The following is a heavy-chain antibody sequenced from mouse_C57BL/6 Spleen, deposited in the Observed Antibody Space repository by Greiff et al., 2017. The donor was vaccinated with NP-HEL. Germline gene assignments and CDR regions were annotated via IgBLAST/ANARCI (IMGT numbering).Heavy chain of an antibody. CDR3: ARDYGNYGY. CDR1: GYAFSSSW. J-gene: IGHJ3*01. Sequence: VKLLESGPELVKPGASVKISCKASGYAFSSSWMNWVKQRPGKGLEWIGRIYPGDGDTNYNGKFKGKATLTADKSSSTAYMQLSSLTSEDSAVYFCARDYGNYGYWGQGTLVTVSA. CDR2: IYPGDGDT. V-gene: IGHV1-82*01. D-gene: IGHD2-1*01.